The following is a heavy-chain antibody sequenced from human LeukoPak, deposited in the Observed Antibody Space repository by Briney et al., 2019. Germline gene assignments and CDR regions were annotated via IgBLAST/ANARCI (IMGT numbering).Heavy chain of an antibody. Sequence: GESLKISCKGSGYSFTSYWIGWVRQMPGKGQEWMGFIYPGDSDTRYSPSFQGQVTISADKSISTAYLQWSSLKALDTAMYYCARRVYSATLVSPFDYWGQGTLVTVSS. CDR1: GYSFTSYW. J-gene: IGHJ4*02. V-gene: IGHV5-51*01. CDR2: IYPGDSDT. CDR3: ARRVYSATLVSPFDY. D-gene: IGHD5-18*01.